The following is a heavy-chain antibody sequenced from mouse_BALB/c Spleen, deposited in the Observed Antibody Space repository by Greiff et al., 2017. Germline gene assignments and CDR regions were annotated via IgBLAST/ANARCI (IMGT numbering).Heavy chain of an antibody. J-gene: IGHJ4*01. V-gene: IGHV3-6*02. CDR2: ISYDGSN. D-gene: IGHD2-1*01. CDR3: ARERGNYGGPLAMDY. Sequence: ESGPGLVKPSQSLSLTCSVTGYSITSGYYWNWIRQFPGNKLEWMGYISYDGSNNYNPSLKNRISITRDTSKNQFFLKLNSVTTEDTATYYCARERGNYGGPLAMDYWGQGTSVTVSS. CDR1: GYSITSGYY.